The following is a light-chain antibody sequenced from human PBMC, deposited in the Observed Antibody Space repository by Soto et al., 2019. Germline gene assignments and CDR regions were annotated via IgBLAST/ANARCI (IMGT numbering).Light chain of an antibody. J-gene: IGLJ2*01. CDR1: SSDVGVYNY. V-gene: IGLV2-8*01. CDR2: EVS. CDR3: SSFAGNNNLV. Sequence: QSVLTQPPSASGSPGQSVTISCTGTSSDVGVYNYVSWYQQHPGKAPKLMIYEVSKRPSGVPDRFSGSKSGNTASLTVSGLQAEDEADYDCSSFAGNNNLVFGGGTKLTVL.